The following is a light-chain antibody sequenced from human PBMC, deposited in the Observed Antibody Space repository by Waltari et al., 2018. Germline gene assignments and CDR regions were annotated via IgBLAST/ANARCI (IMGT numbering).Light chain of an antibody. CDR2: GAS. J-gene: IGKJ4*01. Sequence: EVVMTQSPATLSVSPGERVTLSCKASQSIDNNLAWYQQKPGQAPRLLIYGASTRATGVPARFSGRGSGTEFTLTISSLQSEDCGVFYCQQYNRWPPLTFGGGTRVEIK. CDR1: QSIDNN. V-gene: IGKV3-15*01. CDR3: QQYNRWPPLT.